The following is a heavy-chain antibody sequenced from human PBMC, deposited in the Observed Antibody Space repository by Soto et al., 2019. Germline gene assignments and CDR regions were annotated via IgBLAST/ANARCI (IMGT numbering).Heavy chain of an antibody. J-gene: IGHJ6*02. Sequence: QVQLVQSGAEVKKPGSSVKVSCKASGGTFSSYAISWVRQAPGQGLEWMGGIIPIFGTANYAQKFQGRVTITADKSTSTAYMELSNLRSEDTAVYYCARGRSIAAAGTTGYYYGMDVWGQGTTVTVSS. CDR1: GGTFSSYA. D-gene: IGHD6-13*01. V-gene: IGHV1-69*06. CDR3: ARGRSIAAAGTTGYYYGMDV. CDR2: IIPIFGTA.